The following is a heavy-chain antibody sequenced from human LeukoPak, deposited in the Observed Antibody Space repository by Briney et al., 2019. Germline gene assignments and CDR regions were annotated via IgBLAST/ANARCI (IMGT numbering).Heavy chain of an antibody. CDR2: IYYSGST. J-gene: IGHJ3*02. D-gene: IGHD4-17*01. V-gene: IGHV4-59*01. CDR1: GGSISSYY. Sequence: SETLSLTCTVSGGSISSYYWSWIRQPPGKGLEWIGYIYYSGSTNYNPSLKSRVTISVDTSKNQFSLKLSSVTAADTAVYYCAGSRGDYHDAFDIWGQGTMVTVSS. CDR3: AGSRGDYHDAFDI.